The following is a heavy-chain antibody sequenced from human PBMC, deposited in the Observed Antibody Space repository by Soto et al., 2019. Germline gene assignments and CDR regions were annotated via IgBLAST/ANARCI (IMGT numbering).Heavy chain of an antibody. D-gene: IGHD6-13*01. CDR3: ARGLARIAAAGYNWFDP. Sequence: SETLSLTCAVYGGSFSGYYWSWIRQPPGKGLEWIGEINHSGSTNYNPSLKSRVTISVDTSKNQFSLKLSSVTAADTAVYYCARGLARIAAAGYNWFDPWGQGTLVTVS. J-gene: IGHJ5*02. CDR2: INHSGST. V-gene: IGHV4-34*01. CDR1: GGSFSGYY.